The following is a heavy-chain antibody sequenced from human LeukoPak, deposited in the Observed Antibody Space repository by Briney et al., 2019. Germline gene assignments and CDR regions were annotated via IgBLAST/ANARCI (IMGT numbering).Heavy chain of an antibody. V-gene: IGHV3-21*01. J-gene: IGHJ4*02. CDR2: ISSSSSYI. D-gene: IGHD6-13*01. Sequence: MNCVRQAPGKGLEWVSSISSSSSYIYAADSFKGRFTISRDNAKNSLYLQMNSLRAEDTAVYYCARDSSSWYYWGQGTLVTVSS. CDR3: ARDSSSWYY.